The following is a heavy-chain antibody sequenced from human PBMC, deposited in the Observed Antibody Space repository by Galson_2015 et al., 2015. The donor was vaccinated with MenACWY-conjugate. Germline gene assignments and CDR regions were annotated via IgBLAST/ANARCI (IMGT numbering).Heavy chain of an antibody. CDR1: EYSFTRFW. CDR3: AIAIYDFWSGYSFDY. CDR2: IYPPDSDT. V-gene: IGHV5-51*01. J-gene: IGHJ4*02. D-gene: IGHD3-3*01. Sequence: QSGAEVKKPGESLKNSCKGSEYSFTRFWIGWVRQMPGKGLEWMGIIYPPDSDTKYSPSFQGQVTMSADKSITTTYLQWSSLKASDTAMYYCAIAIYDFWSGYSFDYWGQGTQVTVSS.